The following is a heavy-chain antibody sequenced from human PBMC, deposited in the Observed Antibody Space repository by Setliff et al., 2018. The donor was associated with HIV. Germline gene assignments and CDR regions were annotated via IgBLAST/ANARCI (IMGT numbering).Heavy chain of an antibody. D-gene: IGHD2-21*01. CDR2: MNPNSGNT. J-gene: IGHJ6*02. V-gene: IGHV1-8*01. Sequence: ASVKVSCKASGDTFSNYVLSWVRQAPGQGLEWMGWMNPNSGNTGYAQKFQGRVTMTRNTSISTAYMELSSLRSEDTAVYYCARDLAYCGGDCYYGMDVWGQGTTVTVS. CDR1: GDTFSNYV. CDR3: ARDLAYCGGDCYYGMDV.